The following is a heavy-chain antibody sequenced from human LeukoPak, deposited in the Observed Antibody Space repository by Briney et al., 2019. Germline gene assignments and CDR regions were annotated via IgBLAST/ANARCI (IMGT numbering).Heavy chain of an antibody. J-gene: IGHJ4*02. CDR2: INHSGST. D-gene: IGHD3-10*01. CDR1: GGSFSGYY. Sequence: PSETLSLTCAVYGGSFSGYYWSWLRQPPGKGLEWIGEINHSGSTNYNPSLKSRVTISVDTSKNQFSLKLSSVTAADTAVYYCARRVVRGALDYWGQGTLVTVPS. V-gene: IGHV4-34*01. CDR3: ARRVVRGALDY.